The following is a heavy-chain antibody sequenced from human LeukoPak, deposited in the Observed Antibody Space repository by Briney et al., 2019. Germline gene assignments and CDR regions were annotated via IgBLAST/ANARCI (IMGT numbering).Heavy chain of an antibody. Sequence: SETPSLTCTVSGASISSGSYYWSWIRQPAGKGLEWIGRIYSSGSINYNPSLKSRVTISVDTSKNQFSLKLSSVTAADTAVYYCARDRGSSVVAFWFDPWGPGTPVTVSS. V-gene: IGHV4-61*02. J-gene: IGHJ5*02. D-gene: IGHD6-6*01. CDR3: ARDRGSSVVAFWFDP. CDR1: GASISSGSYY. CDR2: IYSSGSI.